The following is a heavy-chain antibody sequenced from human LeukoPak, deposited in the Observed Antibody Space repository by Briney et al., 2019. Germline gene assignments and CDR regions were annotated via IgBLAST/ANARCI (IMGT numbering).Heavy chain of an antibody. D-gene: IGHD6-13*01. V-gene: IGHV3-74*01. Sequence: PGGSLRLSCAASGFTFSSYWMHWVRQAPGKGLVWVSRIGSYGSSRSYADSVKGRFTISRDNSKNTLYLQMNSLRGDDTAIYYCAKAYTRSWYAAFDIWGQGTMVTISS. CDR2: IGSYGSSR. CDR3: AKAYTRSWYAAFDI. J-gene: IGHJ3*02. CDR1: GFTFSSYW.